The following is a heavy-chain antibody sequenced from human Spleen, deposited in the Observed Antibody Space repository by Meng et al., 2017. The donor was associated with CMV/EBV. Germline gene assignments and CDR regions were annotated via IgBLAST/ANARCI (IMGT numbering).Heavy chain of an antibody. J-gene: IGHJ6*02. CDR3: ARGAAKYYYGMDV. D-gene: IGHD4/OR15-4a*01. CDR1: GGSISSSDYY. V-gene: IGHV4-39*07. CDR2: INHSGST. Sequence: SETLSLTCTVSGGSISSSDYYWSWIRQPPGKGLEWIGEINHSGSTNYNPSLKSRVTISVDTSKNQFSLKLSSVTAADTAVYYCARGAAKYYYGMDVWGQGTTVTVSS.